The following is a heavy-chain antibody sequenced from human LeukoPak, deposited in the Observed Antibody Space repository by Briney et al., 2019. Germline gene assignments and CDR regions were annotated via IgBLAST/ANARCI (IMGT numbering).Heavy chain of an antibody. CDR2: ISGSGGST. CDR1: GFTFSSYA. V-gene: IGHV3-23*01. J-gene: IGHJ3*02. CDR3: AKDRSVTRDAFDI. Sequence: GGSLRLSCAASGFTFSSYARSWVRQAPGKGLEWVSAISGSGGSTYYADSVKGRFTISRDNSKNTLYLQMNSLRAEDTAVYYCAKDRSVTRDAFDIWGQGTMVTVSS. D-gene: IGHD4-17*01.